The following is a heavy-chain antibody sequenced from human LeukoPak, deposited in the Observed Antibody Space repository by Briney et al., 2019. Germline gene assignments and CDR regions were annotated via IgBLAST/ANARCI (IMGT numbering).Heavy chain of an antibody. CDR3: ARDFGLRYFDWLLNYGMDV. D-gene: IGHD3-9*01. Sequence: GGSLRLSCAASGFTFSSYWMSWVRQAPGKGLEWVANIKQDGSEKYYVVSVKGRFTISRDNAKNSLYLQMNSLRAEETAVYYCARDFGLRYFDWLLNYGMDVWGQGTTVTVSS. V-gene: IGHV3-7*01. CDR2: IKQDGSEK. J-gene: IGHJ6*02. CDR1: GFTFSSYW.